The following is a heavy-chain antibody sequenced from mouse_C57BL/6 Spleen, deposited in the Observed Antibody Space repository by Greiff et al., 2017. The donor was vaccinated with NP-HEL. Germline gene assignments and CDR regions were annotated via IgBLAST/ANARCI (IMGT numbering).Heavy chain of an antibody. Sequence: EVQLVESGPGMVKPSQSLSLTCTVTGYSITSGYDWHWIRHFPGNKLEWMGYISYSGSTNYNPSLKSRISITHDTSKNHFFLKLNSVTTEDTATYYCAREAYYYGSSYAMDYWGQGTSVTVSS. J-gene: IGHJ4*01. D-gene: IGHD1-1*01. CDR3: AREAYYYGSSYAMDY. V-gene: IGHV3-1*01. CDR1: GYSITSGYD. CDR2: ISYSGST.